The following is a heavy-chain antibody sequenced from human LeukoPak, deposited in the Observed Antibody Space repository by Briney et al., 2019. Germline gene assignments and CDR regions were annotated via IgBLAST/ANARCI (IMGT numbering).Heavy chain of an antibody. CDR2: IKPDGSDK. V-gene: IGHV3-7*01. D-gene: IGHD3-16*01. Sequence: GGSLRLSCAASGFTFSNHWMSWVRQAPGKGLEWVASIKPDGSDKYYVDSVKGRFTISRDNAKNSLYLQMNSLRAEDTAVYYCARDRRGVTFIPYFDYWGQGTLVTVSS. CDR1: GFTFSNHW. J-gene: IGHJ4*02. CDR3: ARDRRGVTFIPYFDY.